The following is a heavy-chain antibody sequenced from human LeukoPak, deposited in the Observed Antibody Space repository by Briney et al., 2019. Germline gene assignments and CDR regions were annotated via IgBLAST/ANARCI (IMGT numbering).Heavy chain of an antibody. D-gene: IGHD3-3*01. CDR3: ASPDSYYDFWSGYFGY. V-gene: IGHV4-38-2*01. Sequence: SETLSLTCAVSGYSISSGYYWGWIRQPPGKGLEWIGSIYHSGSTYYNPSFKSRVTISVDTSKNQFSLKLSSVTAADTAVYYCASPDSYYDFWSGYFGYWGQGTLVTVSS. CDR1: GYSISSGYY. CDR2: IYHSGST. J-gene: IGHJ4*02.